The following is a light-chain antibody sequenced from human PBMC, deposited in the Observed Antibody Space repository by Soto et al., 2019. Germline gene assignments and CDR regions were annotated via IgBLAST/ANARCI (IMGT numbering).Light chain of an antibody. J-gene: IGLJ1*01. Sequence: QSALPPPSPVSWSPGQSITISCTGTVSDVGGYDSVSWYQQHPGRAPKLIIYGVNNRPSGVSNRFSASKSADTASLTISGLQAEDEANYYCCSYTTSTTYVFGTGTKVTVL. CDR3: CSYTTSTTYV. V-gene: IGLV2-14*03. CDR2: GVN. CDR1: VSDVGGYDS.